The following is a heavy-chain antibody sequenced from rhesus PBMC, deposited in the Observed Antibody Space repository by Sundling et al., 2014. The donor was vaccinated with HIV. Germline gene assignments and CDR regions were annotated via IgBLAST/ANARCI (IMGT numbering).Heavy chain of an antibody. CDR2: ISGSGGST. J-gene: IGHJ4*01. CDR3: AREEWQLYVDY. CDR1: GDSFRSSF. D-gene: IGHD1-44*02. Sequence: QVQLQESGPGLVKPSETLSLTCAVSGDSFRSSFWSWFRQPPGNGLEWIGRISGSGGSTDYNPSLKSRVTISIDTSKNQFSLKLTSVTAADTAVYYCAREEWQLYVDYWGQGVLVTVSS. V-gene: IGHV4-173*01.